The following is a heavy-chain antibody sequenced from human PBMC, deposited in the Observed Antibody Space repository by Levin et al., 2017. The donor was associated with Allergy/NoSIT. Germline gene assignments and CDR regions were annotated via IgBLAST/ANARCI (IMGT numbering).Heavy chain of an antibody. CDR2: ISWNSGSI. CDR1: GFTFDDYA. Sequence: SLKISCAASGFTFDDYAMHWVRQAPGKGLEWVSGISWNSGSIGYADSVKGRFTISRDNAKNSLYLQMNSLRAEDTALYYCAKDIQAGDGYNFGAYGYWGQGTLVTVSS. J-gene: IGHJ4*02. CDR3: AKDIQAGDGYNFGAYGY. D-gene: IGHD5-24*01. V-gene: IGHV3-9*01.